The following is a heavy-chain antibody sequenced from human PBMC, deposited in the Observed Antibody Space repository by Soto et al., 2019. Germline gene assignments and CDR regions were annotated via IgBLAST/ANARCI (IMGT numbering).Heavy chain of an antibody. Sequence: QVQLQESGPGLVKPSGTLSLTCAVSSGSISSSNWWSWVRQPPGKGLEWIGEIYHSGSTNYNPSLKSRVTISVDKSKNQFSLKLSSVTAADTAVYCCARVWRGYDRLSYFDYWGQGTLVTVSS. CDR3: ARVWRGYDRLSYFDY. V-gene: IGHV4-4*01. D-gene: IGHD5-12*01. CDR2: IYHSGST. J-gene: IGHJ4*02. CDR1: SGSISSSNW.